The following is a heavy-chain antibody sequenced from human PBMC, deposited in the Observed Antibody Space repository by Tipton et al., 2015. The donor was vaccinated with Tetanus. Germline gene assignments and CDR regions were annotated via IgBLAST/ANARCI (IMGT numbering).Heavy chain of an antibody. V-gene: IGHV4-31*02. CDR2: TYFTGTT. CDR3: ARDSYYSSRWSFADY. Sequence: LRLSCTVSGDSISSGDFYWSWIRQHPGKGLEWIGYTYFTGTTYYNPSLESRLTISIDTSKNQFSLELTSVTAADTAVYYCARDSYYSSRWSFADYWGQGTLVTVSS. J-gene: IGHJ4*02. CDR1: GDSISSGDFY. D-gene: IGHD3-22*01.